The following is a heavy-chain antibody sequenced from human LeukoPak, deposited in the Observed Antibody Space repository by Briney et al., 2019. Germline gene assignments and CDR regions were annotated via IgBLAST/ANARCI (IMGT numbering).Heavy chain of an antibody. J-gene: IGHJ4*02. CDR1: GDSISSYY. CDR3: ARLYSGTRPPDY. Sequence: SETLSLTCTVSGDSISSYYWNWIRQPPGQGLEWIGYVHYSGRGNHSPSLKGRVTISLDTSKNQVSLKLNSVTVADSAVYYCARLYSGTRPPDYWGQGTLVTVSS. D-gene: IGHD3-10*01. V-gene: IGHV4-59*08. CDR2: VHYSGRG.